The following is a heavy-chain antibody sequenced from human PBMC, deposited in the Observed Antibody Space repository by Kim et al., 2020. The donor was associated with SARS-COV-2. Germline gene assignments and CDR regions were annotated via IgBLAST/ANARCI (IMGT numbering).Heavy chain of an antibody. J-gene: IGHJ6*02. V-gene: IGHV4-4*07. Sequence: SETLSLTCTVSGGSISSYYWSWIRQPAGKGLEWIGRIYTSGSTNYNPSLKSRVTMSVDTSKNQFSLKLSSVTAADTAVYYCARELVVPAADGGVGLDVWGQGTTVTVSS. CDR1: GGSISSYY. CDR2: IYTSGST. CDR3: ARELVVPAADGGVGLDV. D-gene: IGHD2-2*01.